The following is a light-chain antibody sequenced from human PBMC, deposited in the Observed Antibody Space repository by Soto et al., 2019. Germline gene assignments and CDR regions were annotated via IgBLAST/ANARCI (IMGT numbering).Light chain of an antibody. Sequence: EIVLTQSPATLSLSPGERATLSCRASQSIGSYLAWYQQKPGQAPRLLIYDASNRATGIPARFSGSGSGTDFTLTISTLEPEDFAVYYCQQRSNWPPQFTFGPGTKVDV. CDR1: QSIGSY. J-gene: IGKJ3*01. V-gene: IGKV3-11*01. CDR2: DAS. CDR3: QQRSNWPPQFT.